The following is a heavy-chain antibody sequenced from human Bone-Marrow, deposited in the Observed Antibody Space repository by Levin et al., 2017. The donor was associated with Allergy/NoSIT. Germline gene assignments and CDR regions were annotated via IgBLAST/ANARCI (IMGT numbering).Heavy chain of an antibody. CDR3: ARDGPPRYYGMDV. CDR1: GFTFSSYS. J-gene: IGHJ6*02. CDR2: ISSSSSYI. V-gene: IGHV3-21*01. Sequence: ETLSLTCAASGFTFSSYSMNWVRQAPGKGLEWVSSISSSSSYIYYADSVKGRFTISRDNAKNSLYLQMNSLRAEDTAVYYCARDGPPRYYGMDVWGQGTTVTVSS.